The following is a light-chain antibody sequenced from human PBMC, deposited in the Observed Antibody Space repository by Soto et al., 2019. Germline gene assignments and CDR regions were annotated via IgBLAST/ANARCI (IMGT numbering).Light chain of an antibody. CDR2: GSS. V-gene: IGKV3-20*01. CDR1: QSVSNNY. CDR3: KQYGSSPPYT. Sequence: EVVLTQSPGTLSLSPGERATLSCRASQSVSNNYFAWYQQKPGQAPRLLIFGSSARATVIPDRFSGSGSGTDFTLTISRLEPEDFAVYSCKQYGSSPPYTFGQGTKLEIK. J-gene: IGKJ2*01.